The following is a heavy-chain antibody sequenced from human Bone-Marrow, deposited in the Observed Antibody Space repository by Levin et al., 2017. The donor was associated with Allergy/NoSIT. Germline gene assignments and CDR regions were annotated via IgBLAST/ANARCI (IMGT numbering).Heavy chain of an antibody. Sequence: SQTLSLTCTVSGGSISSGGYYWNWIRQHPGKGLEWIGYIYFNGRTHYNPSLKSRVAISVDTSKNQFSLRLNSVTSADTAVYYCARDQNDYGLDPFDIWGQGKLVTVSS. CDR3: ARDQNDYGLDPFDI. D-gene: IGHD4-17*01. V-gene: IGHV4-31*03. CDR2: IYFNGRT. CDR1: GGSISSGGYY. J-gene: IGHJ3*02.